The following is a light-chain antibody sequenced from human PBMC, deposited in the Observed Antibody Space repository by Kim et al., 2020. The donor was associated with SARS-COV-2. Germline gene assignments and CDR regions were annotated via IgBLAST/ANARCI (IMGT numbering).Light chain of an antibody. CDR2: SNN. CDR3: AAWDDSLNGVV. CDR1: SSNIGSNT. J-gene: IGLJ2*01. V-gene: IGLV1-44*01. Sequence: GQRVTISCFGSSSNIGSNTVNWYQQHPGPAPKLHIYSNNQRPSGVPDRFPCSKSGTSASRAISGLQSEDEADYYCAAWDDSLNGVVFGGGTQLTVL.